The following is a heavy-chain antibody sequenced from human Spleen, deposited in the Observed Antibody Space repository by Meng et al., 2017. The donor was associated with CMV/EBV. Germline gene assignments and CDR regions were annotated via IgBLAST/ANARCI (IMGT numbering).Heavy chain of an antibody. J-gene: IGHJ6*02. V-gene: IGHV1-2*02. Sequence: ASVKVSCKASGYSFTGYYMHWVRQAPGQGLEWMGWITPYRRGTNYAQKFQGRVTMTRDTSISTAYMELSRLRSDDTAVYYCARSQDIVVVPAAIVHYYYYGMDVWGQGTTVTVSS. CDR3: ARSQDIVVVPAAIVHYYYYGMDV. CDR2: ITPYRRGT. D-gene: IGHD2-2*02. CDR1: GYSFTGYY.